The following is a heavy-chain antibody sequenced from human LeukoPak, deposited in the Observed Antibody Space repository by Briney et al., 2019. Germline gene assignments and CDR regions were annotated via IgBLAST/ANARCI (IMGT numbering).Heavy chain of an antibody. Sequence: PSETLSLTCTVSGGSISSYYWSWIRQPPGKGLEWIGYIYYSGSTNYNPSLKSRVTISVDTSKNQFSLKLSSVTAADTAVYYCARGRSLEWLFPMDYYMDVWGKGTTVTVSS. CDR2: IYYSGST. V-gene: IGHV4-59*01. CDR3: ARGRSLEWLFPMDYYMDV. CDR1: GGSISSYY. D-gene: IGHD3-3*01. J-gene: IGHJ6*03.